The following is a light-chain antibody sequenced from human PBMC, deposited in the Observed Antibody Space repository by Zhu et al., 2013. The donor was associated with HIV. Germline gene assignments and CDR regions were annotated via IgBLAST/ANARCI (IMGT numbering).Light chain of an antibody. CDR2: AAS. CDR3: QQANSFPFT. Sequence: DIVLTQSPGTLSLSPGEGATLSCRASQSVSSWLGWYQQKPGKAPKLLIYAASSLQSGVPSRFSGSGSGTDFTLTISSLQPEDFATYYCQQANSFPFTFGPGTKVDIK. CDR1: QSVSSW. V-gene: IGKV1-12*01. J-gene: IGKJ3*01.